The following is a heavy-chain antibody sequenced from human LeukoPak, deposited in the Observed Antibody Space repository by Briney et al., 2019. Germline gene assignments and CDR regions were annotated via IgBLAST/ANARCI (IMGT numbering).Heavy chain of an antibody. CDR2: ISGSGGGT. J-gene: IGHJ4*02. Sequence: GGSLRLSCAASGFTFSSYAMSWVRQAPGKGLEWVSAISGSGGGTYYADSVKGRFTISRDNSKNTLYLQMNSLRAEDTAVYYCAKVIRFLEWSFDYWGQGTLVTVSS. CDR3: AKVIRFLEWSFDY. V-gene: IGHV3-23*01. D-gene: IGHD3-3*01. CDR1: GFTFSSYA.